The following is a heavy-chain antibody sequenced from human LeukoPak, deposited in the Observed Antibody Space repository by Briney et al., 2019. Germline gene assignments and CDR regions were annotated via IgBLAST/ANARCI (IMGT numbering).Heavy chain of an antibody. CDR2: INWNSGSI. V-gene: IGHV3-9*01. CDR1: GFTFDDYA. CDR3: AKGDSSTPKYYLGY. Sequence: GGSLRLSCAASGFTFDDYAMHWVRQAPGKGLEWVSGINWNSGSIDYADSVKGRFTISRDNAKNSLYLQMNSLRAEDTALYYCAKGDSSTPKYYLGYWGQGTLVTASS. D-gene: IGHD3-22*01. J-gene: IGHJ4*02.